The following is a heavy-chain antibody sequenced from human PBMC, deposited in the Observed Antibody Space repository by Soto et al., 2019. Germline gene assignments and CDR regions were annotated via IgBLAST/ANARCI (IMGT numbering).Heavy chain of an antibody. J-gene: IGHJ4*02. CDR3: TSNSGNDQGGRNFDS. V-gene: IGHV3-23*01. Sequence: EVQLLESGGGLVQPGGSLRLSCAASGFTFSSHAMSWVRRAPGKGLEWVSAIGAGSTPYYADSVKGRFTISRDNSKNMLYLQMNSLGAEDTAVYYCTSNSGNDQGGRNFDSWGQGTLVTVSS. D-gene: IGHD1-26*01. CDR2: IGAGSTP. CDR1: GFTFSSHA.